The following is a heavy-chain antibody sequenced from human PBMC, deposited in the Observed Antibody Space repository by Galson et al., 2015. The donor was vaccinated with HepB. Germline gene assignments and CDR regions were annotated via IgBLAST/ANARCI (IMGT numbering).Heavy chain of an antibody. CDR1: GGTFSSYT. Sequence: SVKVSCKASGGTFSSYTISWVRQAPGQGLEWMGRIIPNLGIANYAQKFQGRVTITADKSTSTAYMELSSLRSEDTAVYYCARGPRGVPSAFDIWGQGTMVTVSS. V-gene: IGHV1-69*02. J-gene: IGHJ3*02. D-gene: IGHD3-10*01. CDR3: ARGPRGVPSAFDI. CDR2: IIPNLGIA.